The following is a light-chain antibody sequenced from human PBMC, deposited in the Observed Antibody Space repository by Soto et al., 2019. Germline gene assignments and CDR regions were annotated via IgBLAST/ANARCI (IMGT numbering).Light chain of an antibody. Sequence: QSALTQPASVSGSPGQSITISCTGTSSDVGGYNYVSWYQQHTGKAPKLLIYDVSNRSSGVSNRFSGAKSANTASLTISGLQAEDEADYYCSSYTSSSTLYVFGTGTKLTVL. CDR1: SSDVGGYNY. J-gene: IGLJ1*01. V-gene: IGLV2-14*01. CDR3: SSYTSSSTLYV. CDR2: DVS.